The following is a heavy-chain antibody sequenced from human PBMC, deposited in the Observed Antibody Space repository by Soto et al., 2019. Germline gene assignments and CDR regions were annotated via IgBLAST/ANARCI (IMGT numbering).Heavy chain of an antibody. CDR1: GFTFSSYG. CDR2: IWYDGSKK. V-gene: IGHV3-33*01. Sequence: QVQLVESGGGVVQPGRSLRLSCAASGFTFSSYGMHWVRQAPGKGLEWVAVIWYDGSKKYYADSVKGRFTISRDNSKNTLYLQVNSLRAEDTAVYYCARDRYSSGWYDLDYWGQGTLVTVSS. D-gene: IGHD6-19*01. J-gene: IGHJ4*02. CDR3: ARDRYSSGWYDLDY.